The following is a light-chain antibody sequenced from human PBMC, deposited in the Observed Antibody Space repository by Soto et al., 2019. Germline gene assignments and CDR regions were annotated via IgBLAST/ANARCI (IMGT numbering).Light chain of an antibody. Sequence: DIVMTQSPVSLPVTPGEPASISCRSSQSLLHSHGYTYLDWYLQKPGQSPQLLIYMGSTRASGVPDRXSGSGSGTDFTLKISRVEAEDVGVYYCMQALQTPLTFGGGTKVEIK. J-gene: IGKJ4*01. CDR2: MGS. CDR3: MQALQTPLT. V-gene: IGKV2-28*01. CDR1: QSLLHSHGYTY.